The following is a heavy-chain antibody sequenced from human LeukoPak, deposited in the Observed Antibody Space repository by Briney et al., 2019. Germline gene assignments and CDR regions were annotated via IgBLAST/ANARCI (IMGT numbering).Heavy chain of an antibody. Sequence: GGSLRLSCAASGSTFSSYGMHWVRQAPGKGLEWVAVISYDGSNKYYADSVKGRFTISRDNSKNTLYLQMNSLRAEDTAVYYCAKDTYYYGSGSYLLDYWGQGTLVTVSS. CDR3: AKDTYYYGSGSYLLDY. D-gene: IGHD3-10*01. J-gene: IGHJ4*02. CDR1: GSTFSSYG. CDR2: ISYDGSNK. V-gene: IGHV3-30*18.